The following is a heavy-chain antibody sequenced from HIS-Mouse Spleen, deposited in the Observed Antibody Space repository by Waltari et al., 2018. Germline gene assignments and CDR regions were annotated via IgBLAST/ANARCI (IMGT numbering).Heavy chain of an antibody. Sequence: GLEWVSAISGSGGSTYYADSVKGRFTISRDNSKNTLYLQMNSLRAEDTAVYYCAKDIRGVRGIAAWDYWGQGTLVTVAS. CDR3: AKDIRGVRGIAAWDY. CDR2: ISGSGGST. V-gene: IGHV3-23*01. D-gene: IGHD6-13*01. J-gene: IGHJ4*02.